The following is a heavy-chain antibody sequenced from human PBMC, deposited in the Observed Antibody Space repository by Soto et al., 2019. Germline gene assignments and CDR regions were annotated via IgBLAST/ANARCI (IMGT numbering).Heavy chain of an antibody. D-gene: IGHD2-2*01. CDR1: GYTFTGYY. V-gene: IGHV1-2*04. CDR3: ARDMTEYQLLSGQLNWFDP. J-gene: IGHJ5*02. Sequence: ASVKVSCKASGYTFTGYYMHWVRQAPGQGLEWMGWINPNSGGTNYAQKFQGWVTMTRDTSISTAYMELSRLRSDDTAVYYCARDMTEYQLLSGQLNWFDPWGQGTLVTVSS. CDR2: INPNSGGT.